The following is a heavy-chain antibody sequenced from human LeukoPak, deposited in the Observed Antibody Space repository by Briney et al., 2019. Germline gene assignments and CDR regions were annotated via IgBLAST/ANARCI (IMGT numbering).Heavy chain of an antibody. D-gene: IGHD3-22*01. V-gene: IGHV3-7*01. Sequence: SGGSLRLSCAASGFTFSSYWMSWVRQAPGKGLEWVANIKQDGSEKYYVDSVKGRFTISRDNAKNSLYLQMNSLRAEDTAVYYCARDGGYYDSSGYYPYYYYYYYMDVWGKGTTVTVSS. CDR2: IKQDGSEK. J-gene: IGHJ6*03. CDR3: ARDGGYYDSSGYYPYYYYYYYMDV. CDR1: GFTFSSYW.